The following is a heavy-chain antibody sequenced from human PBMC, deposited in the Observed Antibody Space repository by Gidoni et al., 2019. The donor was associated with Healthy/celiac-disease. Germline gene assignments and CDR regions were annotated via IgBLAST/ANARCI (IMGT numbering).Heavy chain of an antibody. CDR3: ARVNPYSGSYLGSFDY. Sequence: EVQLVESGGGLVKPGGSLRLSCAASGFTFSSYSMNWVRQAPGKGLEWVSSISSSSSYIYYADSVKGRFTISRDNAKNSLYLQMNSLRAEDTAVYYCARVNPYSGSYLGSFDYWGQGTLVTVSS. CDR2: ISSSSSYI. V-gene: IGHV3-21*01. CDR1: GFTFSSYS. J-gene: IGHJ4*02. D-gene: IGHD1-26*01.